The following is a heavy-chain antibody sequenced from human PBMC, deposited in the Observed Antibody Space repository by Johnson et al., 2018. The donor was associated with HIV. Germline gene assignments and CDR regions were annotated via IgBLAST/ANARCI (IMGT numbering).Heavy chain of an antibody. CDR3: AKDRQWGPRDAFDI. D-gene: IGHD6-19*01. J-gene: IGHJ3*02. CDR1: GFSFIDYA. CDR2: ISGGEDDT. V-gene: IGHV3-23*04. Sequence: VQLVESGGGLVRPGGSLRLSCVASGFSFIDYAMIWVRQAPGKGLEWVSFISGGEDDTYYADSVKGRFTISRDNSNTTLYLQMNSLRDEDTAVYYCAKDRQWGPRDAFDIWGQGTMVTVSS.